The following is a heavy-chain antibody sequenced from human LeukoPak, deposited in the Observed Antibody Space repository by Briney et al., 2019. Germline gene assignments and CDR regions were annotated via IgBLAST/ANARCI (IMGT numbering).Heavy chain of an antibody. J-gene: IGHJ4*02. CDR2: IYSGGST. D-gene: IGHD4-17*01. CDR1: GFTFSSYA. V-gene: IGHV3-66*01. CDR3: TRLDYGDYRFDY. Sequence: PGGSLRLSCAASGFTFSSYAMSWVRQAPGKGLEWVSVIYSGGSTYYADSVKGRFTISRDSSKNTLYLQMNSLRAEDTAVYYCTRLDYGDYRFDYWGQGTLVTVSS.